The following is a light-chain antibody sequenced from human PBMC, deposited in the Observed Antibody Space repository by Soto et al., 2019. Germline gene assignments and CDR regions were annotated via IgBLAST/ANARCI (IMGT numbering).Light chain of an antibody. V-gene: IGKV1-33*01. Sequence: DIQMTQSPSSLSASVGDRVTITCQASQDISNYLNWYQQKPRKAPKLLIYDASNLETGVPSRFSGSGSGTDFTFTISSLQPEDIATYYCQQYDNLPPLTFGQGTRLEIK. CDR3: QQYDNLPPLT. CDR2: DAS. CDR1: QDISNY. J-gene: IGKJ5*01.